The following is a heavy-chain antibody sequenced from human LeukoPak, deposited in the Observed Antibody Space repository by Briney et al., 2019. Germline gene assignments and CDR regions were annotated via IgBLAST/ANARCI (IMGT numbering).Heavy chain of an antibody. CDR2: ISRDGDYI. D-gene: IGHD3-3*01. CDR1: GFTFSTYS. J-gene: IGHJ4*02. V-gene: IGHV3-21*01. CDR3: ASLQIFGVAEKDY. Sequence: PGGSLRLSCAASGFTFSTYSMIWIRQAPGKGLEWVSSISRDGDYIYYTDSVKGRFTISRDNAKNSLYLQMNSLRAEDTAVYYCASLQIFGVAEKDYWGQGTLVTVSP.